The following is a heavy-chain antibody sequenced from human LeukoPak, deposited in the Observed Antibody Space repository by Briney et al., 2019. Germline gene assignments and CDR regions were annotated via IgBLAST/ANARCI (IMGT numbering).Heavy chain of an antibody. CDR2: ISYDGSNK. D-gene: IGHD6-6*01. V-gene: IGHV3-30-3*01. Sequence: GRSLRLSCAASGFTFSSYAMHWVRQAPGKGLEWVAVISYDGSNKYYADSVKGRFTISRDNSKNTLYLQMNSLRAEDTAVYYCARDAGIEYSSSNAFDIWGQGTMVTVSS. CDR1: GFTFSSYA. J-gene: IGHJ3*02. CDR3: ARDAGIEYSSSNAFDI.